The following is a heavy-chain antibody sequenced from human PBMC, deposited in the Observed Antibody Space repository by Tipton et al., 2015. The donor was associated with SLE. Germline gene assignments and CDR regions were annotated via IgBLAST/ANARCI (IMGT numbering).Heavy chain of an antibody. CDR3: ARDLILQQLDY. Sequence: GSLRLSCAASGFTFSDFAMSWVRQAPGKGLEWVSVLYSGGFSHYADSVKGRFTISRDNSKNTLSLQMNSLRAEDTAVYYCARDLILQQLDYWGQGTLVTVSS. D-gene: IGHD6-13*01. CDR2: LYSGGFS. J-gene: IGHJ4*02. V-gene: IGHV3-23*03. CDR1: GFTFSDFA.